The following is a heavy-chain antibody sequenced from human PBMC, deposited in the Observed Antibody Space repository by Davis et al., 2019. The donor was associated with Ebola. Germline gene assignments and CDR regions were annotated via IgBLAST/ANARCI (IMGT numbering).Heavy chain of an antibody. Sequence: PGGSLRLSCAASGFTVSSNYMSWVRQAPGKGLEWVSVIYSGGSTYYADSVKSRFTISRDNSKNTLYLQMNSLRAEDTAVYYCARDRVWSGYYRESRAFDIWGQGTMVTVSS. CDR3: ARDRVWSGYYRESRAFDI. CDR2: IYSGGST. CDR1: GFTVSSNY. D-gene: IGHD3-3*01. V-gene: IGHV3-66*02. J-gene: IGHJ3*02.